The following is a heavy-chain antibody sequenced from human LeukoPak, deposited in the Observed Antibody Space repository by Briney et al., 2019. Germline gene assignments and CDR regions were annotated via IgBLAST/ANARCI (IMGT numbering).Heavy chain of an antibody. V-gene: IGHV3-74*01. CDR2: ITNDGSST. Sequence: GGSLRLSCAASGLTFSSHWMHWVRQAPGKGLVWVSRITNDGSSTTYADSVKGRFTISRDNAKNTLYLQMNSLRAEDTAVYYCAREVAADYDFWSGYSAWFDPWGQGTLVTVSS. J-gene: IGHJ5*02. CDR3: AREVAADYDFWSGYSAWFDP. D-gene: IGHD3-3*01. CDR1: GLTFSSHW.